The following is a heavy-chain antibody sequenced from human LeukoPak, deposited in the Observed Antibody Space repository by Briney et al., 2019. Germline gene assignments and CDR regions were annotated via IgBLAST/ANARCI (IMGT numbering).Heavy chain of an antibody. V-gene: IGHV3-23*01. D-gene: IGHD6-13*01. J-gene: IGHJ4*02. CDR2: ISVSGGNT. CDR1: GFTFSSFA. Sequence: PGGFLRLSCAASGFTFSSFAMTWVRQAPGKGLEWVSSISVSGGNTYYADSAKGRFTISRDNSKNTLFLQMNSLRAEDTAVYYCVRIAAAGHFEYWGQGTLVTVSS. CDR3: VRIAAAGHFEY.